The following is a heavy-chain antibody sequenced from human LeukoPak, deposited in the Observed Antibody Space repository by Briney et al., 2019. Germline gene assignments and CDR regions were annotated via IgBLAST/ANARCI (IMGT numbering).Heavy chain of an antibody. V-gene: IGHV4-4*07. Sequence: SETLSLTCTVSGGSISSYYWSWIRQPAGKGLEWIGRIYTSGSTNYNPSLKSRVSISIDKSANQFSLRLTSVTAADTAIYYCAFRNGRALSWGQGALVTVSS. J-gene: IGHJ5*02. CDR2: IYTSGST. D-gene: IGHD2-8*01. CDR3: AFRNGRALS. CDR1: GGSISSYY.